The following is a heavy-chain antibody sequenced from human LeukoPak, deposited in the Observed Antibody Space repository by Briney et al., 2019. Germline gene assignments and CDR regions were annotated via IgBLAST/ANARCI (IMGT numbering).Heavy chain of an antibody. V-gene: IGHV3-66*01. CDR2: IHSVGST. CDR3: ARGSGSMDV. D-gene: IGHD3-10*01. J-gene: IGHJ6*03. CDR1: GFSVRSNY. Sequence: PGGSLRLSCAASGFSVRSNYMSWVRQAPGEGLEWVSVIHSVGSTYYADSVRGRFTISRDNSNNTLYLQLNNLRVEDTAVYFCARGSGSMDVWGKGTAVTISS.